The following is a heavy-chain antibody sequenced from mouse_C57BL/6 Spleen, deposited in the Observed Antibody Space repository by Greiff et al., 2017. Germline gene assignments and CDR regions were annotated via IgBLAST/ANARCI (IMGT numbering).Heavy chain of an antibody. J-gene: IGHJ3*01. Sequence: QVQLQQPGAELVKPGASVKLSCKASGYTFTSYWMHWVKQRPGQGLEWIGMIHPNSGSTNYNEKFKSKATLTVDESSSTAYMQLSSLTSEDSAVYYCARPGGSSLAWFAYWGQGTLVTVSA. V-gene: IGHV1-64*01. CDR3: ARPGGSSLAWFAY. D-gene: IGHD1-1*01. CDR2: IHPNSGST. CDR1: GYTFTSYW.